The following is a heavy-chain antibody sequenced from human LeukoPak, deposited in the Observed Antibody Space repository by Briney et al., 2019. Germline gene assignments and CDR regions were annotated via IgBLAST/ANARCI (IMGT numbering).Heavy chain of an antibody. V-gene: IGHV3-48*04. J-gene: IGHJ3*02. CDR2: ISETSDTI. CDR3: ARVPTHRNLLTYGSWDTYDI. CDR1: GFSFSAYR. D-gene: IGHD4-17*01. Sequence: PGGSLRLSCAASGFSFSAYRMNWVRQAPGKGLEWISHISETSDTIYYADSVKGRFTISRSNAENSLFLQISSLRAEDTAVYYCARVPTHRNLLTYGSWDTYDIWGQGTMVTVSS.